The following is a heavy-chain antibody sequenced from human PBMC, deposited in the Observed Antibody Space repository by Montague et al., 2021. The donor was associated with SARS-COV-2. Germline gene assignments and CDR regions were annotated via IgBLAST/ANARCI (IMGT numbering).Heavy chain of an antibody. D-gene: IGHD4-17*01. CDR2: FYYAGGT. CDR3: ARLYGSSFDY. Sequence: SETLSITCTVSGGSVSRISSHWGWIRQPPGKGLEYIGSFYYAGGTQYNPSLKSRVTISVDTSNDQFSLKMNSVTAADTAVYFCARLYGSSFDYWGQGTLVTGSS. V-gene: IGHV4-39*01. J-gene: IGHJ4*02. CDR1: GGSVSRISSH.